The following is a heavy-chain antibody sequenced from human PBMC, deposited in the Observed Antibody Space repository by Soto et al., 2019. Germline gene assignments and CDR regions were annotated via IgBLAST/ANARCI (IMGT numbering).Heavy chain of an antibody. CDR1: GYIMTTYG. J-gene: IGHJ4*02. D-gene: IGHD1-1*01. CDR3: ARGTYFDY. CDR2: ISAYNDHT. Sequence: QVQLVQSGTEVKKPGASVKVSCKASGYIMTTYGGSWVRQAPGQGLEWVGWISAYNDHTNYAQKFQGRVTMTTDTSTSTAYMELRSLRSDVTAVYYCARGTYFDYWGQGTLVTVSS. V-gene: IGHV1-18*01.